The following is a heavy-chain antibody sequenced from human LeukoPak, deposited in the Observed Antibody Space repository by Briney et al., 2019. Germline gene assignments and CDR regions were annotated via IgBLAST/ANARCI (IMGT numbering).Heavy chain of an antibody. CDR1: GGSISSGGYY. CDR2: IYHSGST. Sequence: SETLSLTCTVSGGSISSGGYYWSWIRQPPGKGLEWIGYIYHSGSTYYNPSLKSRVTISVDRSKNQFSLKLSSVTAADTAVYYCARTEYSSSSEHDYWGQGTLVTVSS. V-gene: IGHV4-30-2*01. CDR3: ARTEYSSSSEHDY. D-gene: IGHD6-6*01. J-gene: IGHJ4*02.